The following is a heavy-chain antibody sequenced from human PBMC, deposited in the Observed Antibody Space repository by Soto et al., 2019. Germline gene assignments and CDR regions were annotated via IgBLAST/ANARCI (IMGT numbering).Heavy chain of an antibody. CDR3: AKEYSGYDAFDI. CDR2: ISGSGGST. CDR1: GFTFSSYA. D-gene: IGHD5-12*01. V-gene: IGHV3-23*01. Sequence: EVQLLESGGGLVQPGGSVRLSCAASGFTFSSYAMSWVRQAPGKGLEWVSAISGSGGSTYYADSVKGRFTISRDNSKNTLYLQMNSLRAEDTAAYYCAKEYSGYDAFDIWGQGTMVTVSS. J-gene: IGHJ3*02.